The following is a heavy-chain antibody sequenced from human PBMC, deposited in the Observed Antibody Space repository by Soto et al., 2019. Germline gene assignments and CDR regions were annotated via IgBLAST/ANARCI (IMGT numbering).Heavy chain of an antibody. CDR2: IYYSGST. CDR3: ARRYYDFWSGYYYYYMDV. J-gene: IGHJ6*03. D-gene: IGHD3-3*01. V-gene: IGHV4-59*01. CDR1: GGSISSYY. Sequence: ETLSLTCTVSGGSISSYYWSWIRQPPGKGLEWIGYIYYSGSTNYNPSLKSRVTISVDTSKNQFSLKLSSVTAADTAVYYCARRYYDFWSGYYYYYMDVWGKGTTVTVSS.